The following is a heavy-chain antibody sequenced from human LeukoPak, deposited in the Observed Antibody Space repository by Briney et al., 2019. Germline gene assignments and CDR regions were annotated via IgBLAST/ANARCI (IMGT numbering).Heavy chain of an antibody. CDR2: ITGSGSST. Sequence: GGSLRLSCAASGITFSNYAMRWVRQAPGKGLEWVSAITGSGSSTYYADSVKGRFTISRDNSKNTLYLQMNSLRVDDTAVYYCAKDRRSGWYLDAFDVWGQGTMVTVSS. CDR1: GITFSNYA. D-gene: IGHD6-19*01. J-gene: IGHJ3*01. CDR3: AKDRRSGWYLDAFDV. V-gene: IGHV3-23*01.